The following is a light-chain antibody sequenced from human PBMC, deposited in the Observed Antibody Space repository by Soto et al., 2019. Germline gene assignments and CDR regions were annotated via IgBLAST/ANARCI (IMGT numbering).Light chain of an antibody. Sequence: DIQMTQSPSSVSASIGDRVAITCRASQNIGSWLAWYQQMPGEAPKLLIAPTSHLSPGAQSRFSGSGSGTHFTRTSTSLQPEDFSTYVCLQANTVPVTFGGGTKVE. J-gene: IGKJ4*01. CDR3: LQANTVPVT. CDR2: PTS. CDR1: QNIGSW. V-gene: IGKV1-12*01.